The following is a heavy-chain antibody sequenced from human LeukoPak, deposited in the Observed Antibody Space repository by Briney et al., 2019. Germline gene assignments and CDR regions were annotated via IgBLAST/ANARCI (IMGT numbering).Heavy chain of an antibody. CDR1: GGSISSYY. J-gene: IGHJ4*02. D-gene: IGHD3-22*01. V-gene: IGHV4-59*01. Sequence: SETLSLTCTVSGGSISSYYWSWIRQPPGKGLEWIGYISYSGGTNYNPSLKSRVTISVDTSKNQFSLKLSSVTAADTAVHYCARSSSAHYYDSSGYLPSHFDYWGQGTLVTVSS. CDR2: ISYSGGT. CDR3: ARSSSAHYYDSSGYLPSHFDY.